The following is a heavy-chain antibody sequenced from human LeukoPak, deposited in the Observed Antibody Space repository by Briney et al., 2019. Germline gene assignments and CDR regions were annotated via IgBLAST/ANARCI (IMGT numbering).Heavy chain of an antibody. CDR1: GFTFSNYM. CDR2: VNSDGSST. Sequence: PGRSLRLSCAASGFTFSNYMIAWVRQAPGKGLVWVSTVNSDGSSTAYADSVKGGFTIARDNAENTVFLQLLRLRAEDTAVYYCTRGHPGKLDYWGQGTLVTVSS. V-gene: IGHV3-74*01. D-gene: IGHD3-10*01. CDR3: TRGHPGKLDY. J-gene: IGHJ4*02.